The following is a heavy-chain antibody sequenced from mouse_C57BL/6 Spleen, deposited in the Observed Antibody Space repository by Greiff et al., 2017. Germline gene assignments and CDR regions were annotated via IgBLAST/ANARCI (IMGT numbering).Heavy chain of an antibody. V-gene: IGHV1-26*01. CDR1: GYTFTDYY. CDR2: INPNNGGT. D-gene: IGHD2-3*01. J-gene: IGHJ1*03. CDR3: ARRGIYDGYYLWYFDV. Sequence: VQLQQSGPELVKPGASVKISCKASGYTFTDYYMNWVKQSHGKSLEWIGDINPNNGGTSYNQKFKGKATLTVDKSSSTAYMELRSLTSEDSAVYYCARRGIYDGYYLWYFDVWGTGTTVTVSS.